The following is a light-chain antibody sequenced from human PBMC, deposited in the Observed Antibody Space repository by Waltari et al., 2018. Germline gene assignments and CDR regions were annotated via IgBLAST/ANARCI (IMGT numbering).Light chain of an antibody. Sequence: IVLTQSPATLSLSPGARAPLSCRASQSVSSYLAWYQQKPGQAPRLLIYDASNRATGIPARFSGSGSGTDFTLTISSLEPEDFAVYYCQQRSNWPGLTFGGGTKVEIK. CDR1: QSVSSY. CDR3: QQRSNWPGLT. CDR2: DAS. V-gene: IGKV3-11*01. J-gene: IGKJ4*01.